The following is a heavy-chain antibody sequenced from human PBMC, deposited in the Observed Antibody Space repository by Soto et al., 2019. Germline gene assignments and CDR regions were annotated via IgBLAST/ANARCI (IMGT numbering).Heavy chain of an antibody. CDR2: ININRGDV. CDR1: GHSSTHNG. J-gene: IGHJ4*01. Sequence: ASVKVSCKASGHSSTHNGISWVLRAPGQGLEWMGWININRGDVNHAPKFQGRVTLTTDTSTTTAYMELRSLRLDDTAVYFCATDDMNRGRFDFLGHGTLVTVSS. V-gene: IGHV1-18*01. CDR3: ATDDMNRGRFDF.